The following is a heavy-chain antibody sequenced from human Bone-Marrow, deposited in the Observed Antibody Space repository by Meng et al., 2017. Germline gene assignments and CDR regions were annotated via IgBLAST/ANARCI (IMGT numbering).Heavy chain of an antibody. CDR3: ARGALGGTSYEEYFPH. J-gene: IGHJ1*01. CDR1: GGSFSVYY. Sequence: GEPHRWGEGLLKAQEPLSLSCVVSGGSFSVYYWSWIRQPPGKGLGWIGEINHSGSTTYNPSLESRATISVDTSQNNLSLKLSSVTAADSAVYYCARGALGGTSYEEYFPHWGQGTLVTVSS. D-gene: IGHD1-26*01. V-gene: IGHV4-34*01. CDR2: INHSGST.